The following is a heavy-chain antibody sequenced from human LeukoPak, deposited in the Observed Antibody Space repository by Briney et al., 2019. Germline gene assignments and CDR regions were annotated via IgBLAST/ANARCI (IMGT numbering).Heavy chain of an antibody. CDR3: ARVVVSSSSDYFDY. D-gene: IGHD6-6*01. V-gene: IGHV3-30*04. CDR1: GFTFSDYA. CDR2: ISYDGSKK. Sequence: GGSLRLSCEASGFTFSDYAMHWVRQAPGKGLEWVAVISYDGSKKYYADSVKGRFTISRDTSKNTLYLQMNSLRAEDTAEYYCARVVVSSSSDYFDYWGQGTLVTVSS. J-gene: IGHJ4*02.